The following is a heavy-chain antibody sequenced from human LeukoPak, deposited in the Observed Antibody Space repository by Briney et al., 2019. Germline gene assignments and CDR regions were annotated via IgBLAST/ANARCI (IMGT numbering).Heavy chain of an antibody. V-gene: IGHV1-18*01. CDR1: GYTFISYG. Sequence: ASVKVSCKASGYTFISYGISWVRLAPGQGLEWMGWISGYNGNPNYAQKLQGRVTLTTDTSTSTAYMELRSLGSDDTAVYYCARSGGAHQFDPWGQGTLVTVSS. CDR3: ARSGGAHQFDP. D-gene: IGHD1-14*01. J-gene: IGHJ5*02. CDR2: ISGYNGNP.